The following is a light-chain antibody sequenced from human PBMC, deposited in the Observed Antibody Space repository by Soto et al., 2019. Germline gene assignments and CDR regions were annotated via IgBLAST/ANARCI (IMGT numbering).Light chain of an antibody. CDR1: QSIDNW. J-gene: IGKJ1*01. CDR2: KES. CDR3: QHYNSYPWT. Sequence: DIQMTQSPSTLSASEGDRVTITCRASQSIDNWLAWYQRKPGKAPKLLIYKESSLESGVPSRFSGSGSGTEFTLTISSLQPDDFATYYCQHYNSYPWTFGQGTTVEIK. V-gene: IGKV1-5*03.